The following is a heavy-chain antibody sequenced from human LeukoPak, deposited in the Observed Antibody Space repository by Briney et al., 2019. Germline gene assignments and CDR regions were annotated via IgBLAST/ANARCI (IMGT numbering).Heavy chain of an antibody. CDR3: ARDRDIVVDRGWFDL. Sequence: SETLSLTCAVYGGSFSTYYWSWIRQPPGKGLEWIGEINHSGSTNYNPSLKSRVSISVDTSKNQFSLKLSSVTAADTAVYYCARDRDIVVDRGWFDLWGQGTLVTVSS. CDR2: INHSGST. V-gene: IGHV4-34*01. D-gene: IGHD2-15*01. CDR1: GGSFSTYY. J-gene: IGHJ5*02.